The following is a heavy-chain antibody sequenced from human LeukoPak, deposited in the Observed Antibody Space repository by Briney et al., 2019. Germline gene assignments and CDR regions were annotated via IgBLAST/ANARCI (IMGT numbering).Heavy chain of an antibody. J-gene: IGHJ4*02. V-gene: IGHV3-23*01. Sequence: PGGSLRLSCAASRFTFSSYAMSWVRQAPGKGPEWVSVISGSGANTYYADSVKGRFTISRDNANNTLYLQVDSLRDEDTAVYYCAKGSAAAAGVAVDFWGQGTRVTVSS. CDR2: ISGSGANT. CDR1: RFTFSSYA. D-gene: IGHD6-25*01. CDR3: AKGSAAAAGVAVDF.